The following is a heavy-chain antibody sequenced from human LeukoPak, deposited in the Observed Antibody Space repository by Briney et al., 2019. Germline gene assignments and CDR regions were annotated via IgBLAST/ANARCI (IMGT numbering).Heavy chain of an antibody. D-gene: IGHD2-21*02. CDR2: IRSKANSYAT. V-gene: IGHV3-73*01. J-gene: IGHJ4*02. CDR1: GFTFSGSV. CDR3: TSTYCGGDCGPG. Sequence: GGSLRLSCAASGFTFSGSVMHWVRQASRKGLEWVGRIRSKANSYATAYAASVKGRFTISRDDSKNTAYLQMNSLKTEDTAVYYCTSTYCGGDCGPGWGQGTLVTVSS.